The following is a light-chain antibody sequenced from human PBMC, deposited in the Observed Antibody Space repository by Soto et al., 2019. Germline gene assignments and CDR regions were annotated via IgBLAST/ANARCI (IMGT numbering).Light chain of an antibody. CDR2: GAS. CDR3: QHYRTSPYT. CDR1: QSVSTSY. J-gene: IGKJ2*01. V-gene: IGKV3-20*01. Sequence: EIVLTQSPGTLSLSPGERATLSCRASQSVSTSYLAWYQQKPGQAPRLLIYGASSRATGIPDRFSGSGSGTHFTLTISRLEPEDVAVFYCQHYRTSPYTFGQGTKLEIK.